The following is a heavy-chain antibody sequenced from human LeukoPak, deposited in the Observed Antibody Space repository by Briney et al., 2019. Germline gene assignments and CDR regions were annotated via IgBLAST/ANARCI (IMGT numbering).Heavy chain of an antibody. J-gene: IGHJ5*02. V-gene: IGHV1-8*01. CDR3: ARAKRIDDFWSGYYRSWFDP. CDR2: MNPNSGNT. CDR1: GYTFTSYD. D-gene: IGHD3-3*01. Sequence: GASVKVSCKASGYTFTSYDINWVRQATGQGLEWMGWMNPNSGNTGYAQKFQGRVTMTRNTSISTAYMELSSLRSEDTAVYYCARAKRIDDFWSGYYRSWFDPWGQGTLVTVSS.